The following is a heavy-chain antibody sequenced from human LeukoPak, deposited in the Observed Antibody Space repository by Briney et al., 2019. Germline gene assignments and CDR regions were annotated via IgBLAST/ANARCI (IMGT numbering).Heavy chain of an antibody. CDR3: ARHRRLAVAGFDF. J-gene: IGHJ4*02. CDR1: GDFISRYY. CDR2: IYYSGST. Sequence: SETLSLTCTVSGDFISRYYWSWIRQPPGKGLEWVGYIYYSGSTNYIPSLKRRVTISVDTSKNQFSLKLRSVTAADTAVYYCARHRRLAVAGFDFWGQGTLVTVSS. D-gene: IGHD6-19*01. V-gene: IGHV4-59*08.